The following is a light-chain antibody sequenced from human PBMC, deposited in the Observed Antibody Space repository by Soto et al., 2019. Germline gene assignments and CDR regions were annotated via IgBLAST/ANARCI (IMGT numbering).Light chain of an antibody. CDR1: QGIASY. CDR3: QQYYSYPQLA. Sequence: AIRMTQSPSSVSASTGDRVTISCRASQGIASYLAWYQQKPGKAPKLLIYAASTLQSGVPSRFSGSGSGTDLNLNISRLQSEDFATYYCQQYYSYPQLAFGGGTKVEI. J-gene: IGKJ4*01. V-gene: IGKV1-8*01. CDR2: AAS.